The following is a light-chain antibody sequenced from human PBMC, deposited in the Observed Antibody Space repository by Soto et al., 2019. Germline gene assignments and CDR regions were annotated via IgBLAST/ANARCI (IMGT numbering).Light chain of an antibody. Sequence: DIQMTQSPSTLSASVGDRFTITCRASHSISSLLAWYQQKPGKAPKVIIYDISNLESGVPSRFSGSGSGTEFTLTISSLQPEDFATYYCQEYNTFSFTFGQGTRLEI. CDR2: DIS. CDR3: QEYNTFSFT. CDR1: HSISSL. V-gene: IGKV1-5*01. J-gene: IGKJ2*01.